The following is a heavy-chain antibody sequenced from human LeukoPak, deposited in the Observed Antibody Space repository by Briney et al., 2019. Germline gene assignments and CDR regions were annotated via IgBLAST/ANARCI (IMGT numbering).Heavy chain of an antibody. J-gene: IGHJ3*02. CDR2: IKQDGSEK. CDR1: GFTFSSYW. Sequence: GGSLRLSCAASGFTFSSYWMSWVRQAPGKGLEWVANIKQDGSEKYYVDSVKGRFTISRDNAKNSLYLQMNSLRAEDTAVYYCARDMGQQLVPVDIWGQGTMVTVSS. V-gene: IGHV3-7*01. CDR3: ARDMGQQLVPVDI. D-gene: IGHD6-13*01.